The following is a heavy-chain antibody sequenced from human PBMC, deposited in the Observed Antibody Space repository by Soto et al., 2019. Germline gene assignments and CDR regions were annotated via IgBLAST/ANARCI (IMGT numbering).Heavy chain of an antibody. CDR1: GFTFSSYA. V-gene: IGHV3-23*01. J-gene: IGHJ6*03. D-gene: IGHD3-10*01. CDR3: AKSKTGGYYYYMDV. Sequence: GGSLRLSCAASGFTFSSYAMSWVRQAPGKGLEWVSAISGSGGSTYYADSVKGRFTISRDNSKNTLYLQMNSLRAEDTAVYYCAKSKTGGYYYYMDVWGKGTTVTSP. CDR2: ISGSGGST.